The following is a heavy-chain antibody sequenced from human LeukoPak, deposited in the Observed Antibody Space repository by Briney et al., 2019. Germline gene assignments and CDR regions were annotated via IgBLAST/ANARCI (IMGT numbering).Heavy chain of an antibody. J-gene: IGHJ6*03. CDR2: IYYSGST. V-gene: IGHV4-39*01. CDR3: ASVRRGFGESSKYYSYYYMDV. CDR1: GGSIGSTSYY. D-gene: IGHD3-10*01. Sequence: SEILSLTCSVSGGSIGSTSYYWGWIRQPPGKGLEWIGNIYYSGSTYFNPSLKSRVTISVDTSKNQFSLKLSAVAAADTAVYYCASVRRGFGESSKYYSYYYMDVWGIGTTVTISS.